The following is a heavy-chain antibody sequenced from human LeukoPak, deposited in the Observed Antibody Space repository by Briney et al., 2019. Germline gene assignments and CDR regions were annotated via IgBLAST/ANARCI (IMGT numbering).Heavy chain of an antibody. J-gene: IGHJ5*02. CDR2: IYYSGST. CDR1: GGSISSTSYY. V-gene: IGHV4-39*01. Sequence: SETLSLTCTVSGGSISSTSYYWGWIRQPPGKGLEWIGSIYYSGSTYYNPSLKSRVTISVDTSKNQFSLKLSSVTAADTAVYYCSESRRSFDWFDPWGQGTLVTVSS. CDR3: SESRRSFDWFDP. D-gene: IGHD3-9*01.